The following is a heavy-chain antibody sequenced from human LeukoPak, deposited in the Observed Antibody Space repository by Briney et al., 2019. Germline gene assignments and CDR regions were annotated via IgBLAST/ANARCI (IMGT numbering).Heavy chain of an antibody. J-gene: IGHJ4*02. Sequence: VRSLRLSCAASGFTFSSYGMHWVRQAPGKGLEWVAVIWYDGSNKYYAESAKGRFTISRDNSKNTLYLQMNSLRAEDTAVYYCAKDRMITFGGVIVGFDYWGQGTLVTVSS. V-gene: IGHV3-33*06. D-gene: IGHD3-16*02. CDR2: IWYDGSNK. CDR3: AKDRMITFGGVIVGFDY. CDR1: GFTFSSYG.